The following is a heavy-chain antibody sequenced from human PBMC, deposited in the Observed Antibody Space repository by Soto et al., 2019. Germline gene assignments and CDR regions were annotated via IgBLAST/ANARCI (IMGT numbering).Heavy chain of an antibody. V-gene: IGHV4-31*11. Sequence: SETLSLTCAVSGGSIRSVVYYWSWLRQLPGKGLEWLGYISYRGSTYSNPSLKSRVSLSLDTDQDTSSLKLASVSAADTAVYYCARMEAQGSLPESFDYWGPGLLGTVS. J-gene: IGHJ4*02. CDR2: ISYRGST. D-gene: IGHD3-3*01. CDR1: GGSIRSVVYY. CDR3: ARMEAQGSLPESFDY.